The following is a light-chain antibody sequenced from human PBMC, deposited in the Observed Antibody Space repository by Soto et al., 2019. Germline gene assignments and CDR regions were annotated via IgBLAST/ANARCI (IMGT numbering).Light chain of an antibody. Sequence: QSALTQPASVSGSPGQSITISCTGTSSDVGGYNYVSWYQQHPGKAPKLIIYEVTHRPSGVSSRFYGSRSGNTASLTISGLQAEDEADYYCQVWDSSSDHYVFGTGTQLTVL. CDR1: SSDVGGYNY. J-gene: IGLJ1*01. CDR3: QVWDSSSDHYV. V-gene: IGLV2-14*01. CDR2: EVT.